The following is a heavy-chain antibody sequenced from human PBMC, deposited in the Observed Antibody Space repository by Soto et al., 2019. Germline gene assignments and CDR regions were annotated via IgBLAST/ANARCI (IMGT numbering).Heavy chain of an antibody. J-gene: IGHJ5*02. D-gene: IGHD3-22*01. CDR1: GFTFSTYA. CDR2: ISSSSSYI. Sequence: GGSLRLSCAASGFTFSTYAMAWVRQAPGKGLEWVSSISSSSSYIYYADSVKGRFTISRDNAKNSLYLQMNNLRAEDTAVYYCARLLYYYDTSGYLFDPWGQGTLVTVSS. V-gene: IGHV3-21*01. CDR3: ARLLYYYDTSGYLFDP.